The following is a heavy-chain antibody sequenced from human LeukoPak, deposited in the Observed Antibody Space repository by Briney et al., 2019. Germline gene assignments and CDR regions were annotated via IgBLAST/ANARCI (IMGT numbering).Heavy chain of an antibody. CDR3: ARDLEYSYAPI. J-gene: IGHJ4*02. CDR2: ISGSGGST. Sequence: PGGSLRLSCAASGFTFSSYAMSWVRQAPGKGLEWVSSISGSGGSTYYADSVKGRFTISRDNSKNTLYLQMNRLRAEDTAVYYCARDLEYSYAPIWGQGTLVTVPS. CDR1: GFTFSSYA. D-gene: IGHD5-18*01. V-gene: IGHV3-23*01.